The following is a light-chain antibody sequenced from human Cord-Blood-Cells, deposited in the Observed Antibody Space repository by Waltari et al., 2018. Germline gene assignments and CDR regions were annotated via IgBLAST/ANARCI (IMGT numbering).Light chain of an antibody. CDR3: SSYAGSNNL. CDR1: SSDVGGSDY. Sequence: QSALTQPPPASASPAPSVTLSCPATSSDVGGSDYLSWYQQHPGNAPKPMIYEVSTRPSGVPDRFSGSKSGNTASLTVSGLQAEDEADYYCSSYAGSNNLFGGGTKLTVL. V-gene: IGLV2-8*01. CDR2: EVS. J-gene: IGLJ3*02.